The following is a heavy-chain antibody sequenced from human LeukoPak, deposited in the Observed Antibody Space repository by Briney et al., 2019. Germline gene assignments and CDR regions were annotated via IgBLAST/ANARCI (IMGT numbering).Heavy chain of an antibody. D-gene: IGHD1-1*01. CDR1: GGSISSYY. V-gene: IGHV4-59*08. CDR2: IYYSGST. Sequence: SETLSLTCTVSGGSISSYYWSWIRQPPGKGLEWIGYIYYSGSTNYNPSLKSRVTISVDTSKNQFSLKLSSVTAADTAVYYCARRPTHYNWFDPWGQGTLVTVSS. CDR3: ARRPTHYNWFDP. J-gene: IGHJ5*02.